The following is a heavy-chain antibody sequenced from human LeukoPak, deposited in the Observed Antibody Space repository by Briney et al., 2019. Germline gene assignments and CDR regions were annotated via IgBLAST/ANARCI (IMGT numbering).Heavy chain of an antibody. CDR3: ARDNNEIDAFDI. D-gene: IGHD1-1*01. CDR1: VYTFTVYC. V-gene: IGHV1-2*02. Sequence: ASVKVSCKASVYTFTVYCMHWVRQAPGPGLEWMGWINPNSGGTNYAQKFLGRVTMTRDTSISTAYMELSRLRTDDTAVYYCARDNNEIDAFDIWGQGTMVTVSS. J-gene: IGHJ3*02. CDR2: INPNSGGT.